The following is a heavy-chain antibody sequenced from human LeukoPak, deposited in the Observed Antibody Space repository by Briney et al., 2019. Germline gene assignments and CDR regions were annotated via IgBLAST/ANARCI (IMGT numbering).Heavy chain of an antibody. CDR3: ARDSKGYCSSTSCYEGWFDP. J-gene: IGHJ5*02. Sequence: ASVKVSCKASGYTFIGYYMHWVRQAPGQGLEWMGWINPNSGGTNYAQKFQGRVTMTRDTSTSTVYMELSSLRSEDTAVYYCARDSKGYCSSTSCYEGWFDPWGQGTLVTVSS. CDR2: INPNSGGT. V-gene: IGHV1-2*02. CDR1: GYTFIGYY. D-gene: IGHD2-2*01.